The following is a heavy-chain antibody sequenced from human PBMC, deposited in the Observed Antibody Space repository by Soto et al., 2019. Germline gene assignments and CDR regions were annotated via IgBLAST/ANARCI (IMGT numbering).Heavy chain of an antibody. V-gene: IGHV1-69*13. CDR2: IIPIFGTA. CDR1: GGTFSSYA. D-gene: IGHD3-22*01. Sequence: GASVKVSCKASGGTFSSYAISWVRQAPGQGLEWMGGIIPIFGTANYAQKFQGRVTITADESTSTAYMELSSLRSEDTAVYYCARDHDYYDSSGYYHNWFDPWGQGTLVTVS. J-gene: IGHJ5*02. CDR3: ARDHDYYDSSGYYHNWFDP.